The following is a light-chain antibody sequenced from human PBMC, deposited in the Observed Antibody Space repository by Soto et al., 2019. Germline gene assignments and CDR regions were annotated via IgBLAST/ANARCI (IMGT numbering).Light chain of an antibody. CDR1: SSDVGGYNY. J-gene: IGLJ1*01. Sequence: QSVLTQPPSASGSPGQSVTISCTGTSSDVGGYNYVSWYRQYPGKAPKLMIYAVSNQASGVPDRFSGSKSGNTASLTVSGLQTEDEADYYCTSYAGSNNYVFGTGTKVTVL. V-gene: IGLV2-8*01. CDR2: AVS. CDR3: TSYAGSNNYV.